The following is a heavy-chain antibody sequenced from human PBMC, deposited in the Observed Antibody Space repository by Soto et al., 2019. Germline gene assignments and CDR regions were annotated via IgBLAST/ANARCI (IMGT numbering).Heavy chain of an antibody. CDR3: STTVITAPLFEY. Sequence: PGGSLRLSCEGSGFTFSGHYMDWVRQAPGKGLEWLGRIRNKPNGHTTEHAASVKGRFTISRDDSKNSVYLQMNSPKSEDTAVYYCSTTVITAPLFEYWGQGTLVTVSS. D-gene: IGHD3-16*01. CDR1: GFTFSGHY. J-gene: IGHJ4*02. V-gene: IGHV3-72*01. CDR2: IRNKPNGHTT.